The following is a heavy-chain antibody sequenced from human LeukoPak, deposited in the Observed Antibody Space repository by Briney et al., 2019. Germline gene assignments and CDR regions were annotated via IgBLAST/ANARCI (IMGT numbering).Heavy chain of an antibody. CDR3: ARDLRYGSGSSWDY. Sequence: PSETLSLTCTVSGGSISSYYWSWIRQPAGKGLEWIGRIYTSGSTNYNPSLKSRVTMSVDTSKNQFSLKLSSVTAADTAVYYRARDLRYGSGSSWDYWGQGTLVTVSS. V-gene: IGHV4-4*07. CDR2: IYTSGST. D-gene: IGHD3-10*01. J-gene: IGHJ4*02. CDR1: GGSISSYY.